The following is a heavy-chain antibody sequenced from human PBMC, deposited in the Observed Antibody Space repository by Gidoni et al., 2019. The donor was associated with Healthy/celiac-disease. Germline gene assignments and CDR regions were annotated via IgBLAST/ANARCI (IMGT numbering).Heavy chain of an antibody. Sequence: EVQLVQSGAEVKKPGESLKLSCKGSGYSFTSYWIGGGRPMPGKGLEWMGIIYPGDSDTRYSPSFQGQVTISADKSISTAYLQWISLKASDTAMYYCARRYSSSWQFDYWGQGTLVTVSS. J-gene: IGHJ4*02. CDR3: ARRYSSSWQFDY. V-gene: IGHV5-51*01. CDR2: IYPGDSDT. D-gene: IGHD6-13*01. CDR1: GYSFTSYW.